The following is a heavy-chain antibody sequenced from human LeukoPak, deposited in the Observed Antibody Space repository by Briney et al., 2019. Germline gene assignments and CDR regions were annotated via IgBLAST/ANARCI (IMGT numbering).Heavy chain of an antibody. V-gene: IGHV3-30*03. J-gene: IGHJ4*02. CDR3: ARDYSSGWYGAVYY. CDR2: ISYDGSTT. Sequence: PGGSLRLSCAASGFTFSDYGMHWVRQAPGKGLEWVAVISYDGSTTYYADSVKGRFTISRDNSKNTLYLQMNSLRPEDTAVYYCARDYSSGWYGAVYYWGQGTLVTVSS. CDR1: GFTFSDYG. D-gene: IGHD6-19*01.